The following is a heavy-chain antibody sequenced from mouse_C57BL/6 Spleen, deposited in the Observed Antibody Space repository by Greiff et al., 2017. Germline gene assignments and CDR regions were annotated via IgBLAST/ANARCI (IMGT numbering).Heavy chain of an antibody. CDR3: ARGTAPYWYVDV. CDR2: IYPGDGDT. V-gene: IGHV1-80*01. J-gene: IGHJ1*03. D-gene: IGHD3-1*01. Sequence: VQLHQSGAELVKPGASVKISCKASGYAFSSYWMNWVKQRPGKGLEWIGQIYPGDGDTNYNGKFKGKATLTADKSSSTAYMQLSSLISEDSAVYFCARGTAPYWYVDVWGTGTTVTVSS. CDR1: GYAFSSYW.